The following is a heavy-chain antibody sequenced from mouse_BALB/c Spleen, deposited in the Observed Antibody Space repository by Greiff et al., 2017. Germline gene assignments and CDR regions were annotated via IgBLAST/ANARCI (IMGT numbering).Heavy chain of an antibody. CDR2: INPGSGGT. J-gene: IGHJ2*01. Sequence: VQLQQSGAELVRPGTSVKVSCKASGYAFTNYLIEWVKQRPGQGLEWIGVINPGSGGTNYNEKFKGKATLTADKSSSTAYMQLSSLTSDDSAVYFCARGLTGSFDYWGQGTTLTVSS. CDR3: ARGLTGSFDY. CDR1: GYAFTNYL. V-gene: IGHV1-54*01. D-gene: IGHD4-1*01.